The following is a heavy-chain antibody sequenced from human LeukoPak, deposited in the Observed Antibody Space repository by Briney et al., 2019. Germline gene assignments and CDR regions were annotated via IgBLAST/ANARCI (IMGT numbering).Heavy chain of an antibody. V-gene: IGHV4-39*01. CDR2: IYYSGST. J-gene: IGHJ4*02. CDR3: AKTNYYDSSGYNY. CDR1: GGSISSSSYY. D-gene: IGHD3-22*01. Sequence: SETLSLTCTVSGGSISSSSYYWCWIRQPAGKRLEWIGSIYYSGSTYYNPSLKGRFTISVDTSKNQFSLKLSSVTAADTAVYYCAKTNYYDSSGYNYWGQGTLVTVSS.